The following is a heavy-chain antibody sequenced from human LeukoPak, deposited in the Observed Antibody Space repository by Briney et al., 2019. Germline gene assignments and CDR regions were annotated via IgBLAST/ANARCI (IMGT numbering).Heavy chain of an antibody. Sequence: SETLSLTCTVSGGYISGANWWNWVRQPPGKGLEWIGEIYYSLSTAYNPSLKSRVTISLDQSQNQFSLKLTSVTAADTAVYYCARGGYSFTQGNLDLWGRGTLVTVSS. CDR2: IYYSLST. V-gene: IGHV4-4*02. J-gene: IGHJ2*01. D-gene: IGHD3-22*01. CDR3: ARGGYSFTQGNLDL. CDR1: GGYISGANW.